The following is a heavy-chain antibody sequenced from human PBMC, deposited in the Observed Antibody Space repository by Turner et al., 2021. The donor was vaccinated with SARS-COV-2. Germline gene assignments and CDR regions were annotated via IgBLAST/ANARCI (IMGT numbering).Heavy chain of an antibody. D-gene: IGHD5-12*01. CDR2: IDASAEST. CDR3: AKIPAQYNAYDFSYVEY. V-gene: IGHV3-23*01. Sequence: EVLLLESGGTLAQPGGSLRPSCAASGFPFSNTAVSWVHQTPGRGMEWVATIDASAESTSADSVSGRFRISRDNYKNTVYIQMSSLTAEDSAVYFCAKIPAQYNAYDFSYVEYWGRGTRVTVSS. CDR1: GFPFSNTA. J-gene: IGHJ4*02.